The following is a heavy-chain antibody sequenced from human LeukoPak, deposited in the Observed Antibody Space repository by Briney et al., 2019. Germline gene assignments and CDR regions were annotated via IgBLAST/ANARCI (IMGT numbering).Heavy chain of an antibody. D-gene: IGHD6-13*01. V-gene: IGHV1-69*04. Sequence: ASVKVSCKAAGGTFISYAISWVRQAPGQGREWMGRIIPILGIANYAQKFQGRVTITADKSTSTAYMELSSLRSEDTAVYYCARIAAAGTRWFDPWGQGTLVTVSS. CDR1: GGTFISYA. CDR2: IIPILGIA. CDR3: ARIAAAGTRWFDP. J-gene: IGHJ5*02.